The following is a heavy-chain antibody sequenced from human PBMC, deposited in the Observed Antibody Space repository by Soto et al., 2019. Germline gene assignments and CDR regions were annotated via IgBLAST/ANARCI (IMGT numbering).Heavy chain of an antibody. J-gene: IGHJ4*02. D-gene: IGHD6-19*01. Sequence: GGSLRLSCAASGFTFNTYAMNWFRQAPGKGLEWVSTIGGGGGTTYFADSVKGRFTISRDNSKNTLYLQMDSLRAEDTAVYYCAKPLSGWDYFGYWGQGTLVTVSS. CDR2: IGGGGGTT. CDR1: GFTFNTYA. CDR3: AKPLSGWDYFGY. V-gene: IGHV3-23*01.